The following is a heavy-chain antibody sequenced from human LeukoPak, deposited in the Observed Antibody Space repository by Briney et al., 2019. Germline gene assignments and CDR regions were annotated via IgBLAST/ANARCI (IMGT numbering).Heavy chain of an antibody. Sequence: ASVKVSCKASGYTFSSHKMHCVRQAPGQGLEWMGIIDPNGGSTTYAQKFQGRVTMTRDTSTSTVYMELSSLRSEDTAVYYCARDGRNWSFDHWGQGTPVTVSS. J-gene: IGHJ4*02. V-gene: IGHV1-46*01. D-gene: IGHD1-1*01. CDR3: ARDGRNWSFDH. CDR2: IDPNGGST. CDR1: GYTFSSHK.